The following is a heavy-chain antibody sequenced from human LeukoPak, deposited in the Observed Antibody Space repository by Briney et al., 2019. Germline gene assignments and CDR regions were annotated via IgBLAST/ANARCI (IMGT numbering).Heavy chain of an antibody. CDR3: ARGPPRWYYGGKTFDY. D-gene: IGHD4-23*01. J-gene: IGHJ4*02. V-gene: IGHV4-38-2*02. CDR1: GYSISSGYY. Sequence: SETLSLTCTVSGYSISSGYYWGWIRQPPGKGLEWIGSIYHSGSTYYNPSLKSRVTISVDTSKNQFSLKLSSVTAADTAVYYCARGPPRWYYGGKTFDYWGQGTLVTVSS. CDR2: IYHSGST.